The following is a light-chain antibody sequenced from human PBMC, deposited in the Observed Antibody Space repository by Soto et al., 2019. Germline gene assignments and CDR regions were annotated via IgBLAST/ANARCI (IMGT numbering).Light chain of an antibody. Sequence: EIVMTQSPLSLPVTPGEPASISCRSSQSLLHVSGYIYLDWYVQKPGQSPQLLIFLGSNRASGVPDRLSGSGSGTDFTLHISRVEAEDVGPVYYCMQALQTPRTFGRGTTLEI. V-gene: IGKV2-28*01. CDR3: MQALQTPRT. J-gene: IGKJ1*01. CDR1: QSLLHVSGYIY. CDR2: LGS.